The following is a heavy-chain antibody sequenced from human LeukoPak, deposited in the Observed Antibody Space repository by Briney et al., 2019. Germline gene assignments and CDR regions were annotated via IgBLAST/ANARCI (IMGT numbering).Heavy chain of an antibody. V-gene: IGHV3-20*01. CDR2: INWNGGST. D-gene: IGHD3-22*01. CDR1: GFTFDDYG. J-gene: IGHJ4*02. CDR3: ARSQRPAYYDSSGTNDY. Sequence: GGSLRLSCAASGFTFDDYGMSWVRQAPGKGLEWVSGINWNGGSTGYADSVKGRFTISRDNAKNSQYLQMNSLRAEDTALYNCARSQRPAYYDSSGTNDYWGQGTLVTVSS.